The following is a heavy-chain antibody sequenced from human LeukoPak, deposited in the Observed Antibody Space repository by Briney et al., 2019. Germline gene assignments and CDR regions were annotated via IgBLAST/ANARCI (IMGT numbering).Heavy chain of an antibody. CDR1: GYCISSGYY. CDR3: ARDISGYSLYYFDS. V-gene: IGHV4-38-2*02. Sequence: SETLSLTCSVSGYCISSGYYWGWIRQPPGKGLEWVGSIHHSGSTFSNPSLESRVTLSVDTSKNQFSLKMSSVTAADTAVYYCARDISGYSLYYFDSWGQGTLVAVSS. J-gene: IGHJ4*02. CDR2: IHHSGST. D-gene: IGHD3-22*01.